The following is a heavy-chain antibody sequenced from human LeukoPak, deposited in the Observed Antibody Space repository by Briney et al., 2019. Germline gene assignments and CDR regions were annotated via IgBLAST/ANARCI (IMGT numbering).Heavy chain of an antibody. J-gene: IGHJ6*02. CDR2: INSDGSST. D-gene: IGHD6-13*01. CDR3: AREYSSHYYYYGMDV. Sequence: GGSLRLSCAASGFTFSSYWMHWVRQAPGKGLVWVSRINSDGSSTSYADSVKGRFTISRDSAKNTLYLQMNSLRAEDTAVYYCAREYSSHYYYYGMDVWGQGTTVTVSS. V-gene: IGHV3-74*01. CDR1: GFTFSSYW.